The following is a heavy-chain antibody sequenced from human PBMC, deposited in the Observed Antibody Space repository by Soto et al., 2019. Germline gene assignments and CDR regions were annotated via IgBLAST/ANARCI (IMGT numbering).Heavy chain of an antibody. V-gene: IGHV4-30-4*01. CDR2: IYYSGST. CDR3: ARVQGGGGAMVHNY. CDR1: GGSISSGDYY. J-gene: IGHJ4*02. Sequence: QVQLQESGPGLVKPSQTLSLTCTVSGGSISSGDYYWSWIRQPPGKGLEWIGYIYYSGSTYYNPSPKSRVTISVDTSKNQFSLKLSSETAADTAVYYCARVQGGGGAMVHNYWGQGTLVTVSS. D-gene: IGHD5-18*01.